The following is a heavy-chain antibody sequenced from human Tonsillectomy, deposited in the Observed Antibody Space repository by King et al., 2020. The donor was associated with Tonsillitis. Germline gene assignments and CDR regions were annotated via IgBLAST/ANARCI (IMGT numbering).Heavy chain of an antibody. CDR1: GFTFSSYS. CDR2: ISSTGSTI. D-gene: IGHD2-2*01. CDR3: AREVLDCSRRSYGMDV. J-gene: IGHJ6*02. Sequence: VQLVESGGGLVQPGGSLRLSCAASGFTFSSYSMNWVRQAPGKGLEWVSYISSTGSTIYYADSVKGRFTISRDNAKNSLYLQMNTLRAEDTAVYYCAREVLDCSRRSYGMDVWGQGTTLTVSS. V-gene: IGHV3-48*01.